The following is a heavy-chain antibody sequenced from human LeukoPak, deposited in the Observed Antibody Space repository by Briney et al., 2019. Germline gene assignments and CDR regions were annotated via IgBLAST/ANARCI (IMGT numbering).Heavy chain of an antibody. V-gene: IGHV1-69*04. J-gene: IGHJ4*02. D-gene: IGHD6-19*01. CDR2: IIPILGVT. CDR1: GGIFSSYA. Sequence: SVQVSCKASGGIFSSYAITWVRQAPGQGLEWMGRIIPILGVTNYAQKFQGRVTITADRSTGTAYMELSSLRAEDTAVYYCARERNLEIAVAGTIFDYWGQGTLVTVSS. CDR3: ARERNLEIAVAGTIFDY.